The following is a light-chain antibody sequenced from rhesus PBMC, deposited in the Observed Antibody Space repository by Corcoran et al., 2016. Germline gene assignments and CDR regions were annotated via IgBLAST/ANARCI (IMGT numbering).Light chain of an antibody. CDR1: QDISSW. CDR3: QQGYNIPRT. CDR2: AAS. V-gene: IGKV1-18*01. Sequence: DIQMTQSPSSLSASVGDKVTITCRASQDISSWLAWYQQKPGKAPKLLIYAASSLQSGVPSRFSGKGSGTDYTLTISSLQPEDFAIYYCQQGYNIPRTFGQGTKVEIK. J-gene: IGKJ1*01.